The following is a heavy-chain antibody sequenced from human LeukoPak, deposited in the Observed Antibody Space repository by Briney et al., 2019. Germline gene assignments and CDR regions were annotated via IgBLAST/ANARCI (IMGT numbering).Heavy chain of an antibody. CDR3: ARGGHNWNDADY. CDR1: GYTFTAHY. CDR2: INPNNGGT. Sequence: ASVKVSCKASGYTFTAHYIHWVRQAPGQGLEWMGWINPNNGGTNYAQNFQGRVTMTRDTSVSTAYMELSRLRSDDTAVYYCARGGHNWNDADYWGQGTLVTVSS. J-gene: IGHJ4*02. V-gene: IGHV1-2*02. D-gene: IGHD1-1*01.